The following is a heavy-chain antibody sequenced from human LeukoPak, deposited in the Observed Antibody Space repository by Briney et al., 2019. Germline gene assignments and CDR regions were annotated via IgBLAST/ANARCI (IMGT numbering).Heavy chain of an antibody. CDR2: IWYDGSNK. CDR1: GFTFSNYG. V-gene: IGHV3-33*01. Sequence: GGSLRLSCAASGFTFSNYGMHWVRQAPGKGLEWVAAIWYDGSNKYYGDSVKGRFTISRDNSKNTLYLQMNSLRAEDTAIYYCARTGYCSSTSCSAGFDPWGQGTLVTVSS. J-gene: IGHJ5*02. D-gene: IGHD2-2*01. CDR3: ARTGYCSSTSCSAGFDP.